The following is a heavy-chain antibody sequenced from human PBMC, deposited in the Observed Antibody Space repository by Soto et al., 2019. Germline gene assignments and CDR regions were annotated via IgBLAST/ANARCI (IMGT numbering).Heavy chain of an antibody. CDR1: GFTFSCYA. CDR3: ATSVNRGPTFDY. V-gene: IGHV3-23*01. J-gene: IGHJ4*02. D-gene: IGHD1-26*01. Sequence: GGSLRRSCAASGFTFSCYAMSWVRQAPGKGLEWVSTISFSGGSIYYADSVNGRFTISRDNSKNTLYLQMNSLRDEDTAVYYCATSVNRGPTFDYWGQGTLVTVSS. CDR2: ISFSGGSI.